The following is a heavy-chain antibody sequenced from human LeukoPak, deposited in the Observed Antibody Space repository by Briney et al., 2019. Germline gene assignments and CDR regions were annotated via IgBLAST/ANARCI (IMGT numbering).Heavy chain of an antibody. V-gene: IGHV1-46*01. Sequence: ASVKVSCNASGYTFTSYYMHWVRQAPGQGLEWMGIINPSGGSTSYAQKFQGRVTMTRDTSTSTVYMELSSLRSEDTAVYYCALQGSSSGGTRVTTYFDYWGQGTLVTVSS. J-gene: IGHJ4*02. D-gene: IGHD6-6*01. CDR3: ALQGSSSGGTRVTTYFDY. CDR1: GYTFTSYY. CDR2: INPSGGST.